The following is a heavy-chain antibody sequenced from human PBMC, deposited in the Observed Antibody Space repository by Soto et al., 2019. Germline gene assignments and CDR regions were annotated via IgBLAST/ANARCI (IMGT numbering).Heavy chain of an antibody. V-gene: IGHV4-34*01. CDR3: ARGLKGYSSSWYVD. CDR2: VSQSGSS. J-gene: IGHJ4*02. Sequence: PSETLSLTCAVYGGSFSAYCWSWIRQPPGKGLEWIGEVSQSGSSNYNPSLKSRVTISVDTSKNQFSLRLSSVTAADTAVYYCARGLKGYSSSWYVDWGQGTKVTVSS. CDR1: GGSFSAYC. D-gene: IGHD6-13*01.